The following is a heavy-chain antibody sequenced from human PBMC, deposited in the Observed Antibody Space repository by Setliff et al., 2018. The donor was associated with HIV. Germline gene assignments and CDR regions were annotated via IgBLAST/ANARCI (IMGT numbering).Heavy chain of an antibody. CDR2: IKSNSDGGTS. CDR3: TTGTRLVD. CDR1: GFNFKSGW. Sequence: PGGSLRLSCVVSGFNFKSGWMTWVRQAPGKGLEWVGRIKSNSDGGTSDYAAAVKDRFSFSRDDSKNTLYLQMNSLKIEDTAVYYCTTGTRLVDWGQGALVTVSS. J-gene: IGHJ4*02. D-gene: IGHD2-21*01. V-gene: IGHV3-15*01.